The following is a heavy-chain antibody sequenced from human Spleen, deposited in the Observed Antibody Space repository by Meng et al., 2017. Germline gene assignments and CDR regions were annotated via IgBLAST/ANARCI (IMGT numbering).Heavy chain of an antibody. D-gene: IGHD2-8*01. V-gene: IGHV4-61*08. J-gene: IGHJ4*02. CDR2: LSYTGTT. CDR1: DNSVRNGDYY. Sequence: QVRLQESGPGLVRPSETLSLTCTVSDNSVRNGDYYWSWIRQPPGKGLEWIGSLSYTGTTNHNPSLKSRVTMSVDTSKNQFSLRLSSVTAADTAVYYCATMVRQRGDFDCWGQGTLVTVSS. CDR3: ATMVRQRGDFDC.